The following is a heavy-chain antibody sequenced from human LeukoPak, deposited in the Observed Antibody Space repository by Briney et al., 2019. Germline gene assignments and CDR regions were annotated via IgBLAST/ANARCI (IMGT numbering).Heavy chain of an antibody. V-gene: IGHV3-30*02. CDR1: GFTFSSYG. Sequence: GXSLRLSCAASGFTFSSYGMHWVRQAPGKGGEGLSFICFYVSNQYSPDSVKGPFTISRDNSNNPLYLQMNSLRAEATAVYYCAKDRYGGSDYWGQGTLVTVSS. J-gene: IGHJ4*02. CDR3: AKDRYGGSDY. D-gene: IGHD4-23*01. CDR2: ICFYVSNQ.